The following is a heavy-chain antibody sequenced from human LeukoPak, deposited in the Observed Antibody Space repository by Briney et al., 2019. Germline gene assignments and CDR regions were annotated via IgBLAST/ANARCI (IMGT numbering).Heavy chain of an antibody. D-gene: IGHD3-10*01. CDR3: AKSGGLLWFRELLWDLTGAFDI. V-gene: IGHV3-23*01. CDR2: ISGSGGST. Sequence: GGSLRLSCAASGFTFSSYAMSWVRQAPGKGLEWVSAISGSGGSTYYADSVRGRFTISRDNSKNTLYLQMNSLRAEDTAVYYCAKSGGLLWFRELLWDLTGAFDIWGQGTMVTVSS. J-gene: IGHJ3*02. CDR1: GFTFSSYA.